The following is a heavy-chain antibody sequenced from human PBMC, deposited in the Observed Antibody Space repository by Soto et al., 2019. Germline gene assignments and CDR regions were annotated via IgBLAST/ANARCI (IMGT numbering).Heavy chain of an antibody. J-gene: IGHJ4*01. Sequence: EVQLVESGGGLVKPGGSLRLSCAASGFTFSNFAMNWVRQAPGKGLEWVSSISGSGDSTLYADSVKGRFTVVRDNAKNSLFLQMNSLRAEDTAVYYCARRDYNRVGWLAFDYWGQGILVTVSS. D-gene: IGHD3-10*01. CDR1: GFTFSNFA. V-gene: IGHV3-21*01. CDR3: ARRDYNRVGWLAFDY. CDR2: ISGSGDST.